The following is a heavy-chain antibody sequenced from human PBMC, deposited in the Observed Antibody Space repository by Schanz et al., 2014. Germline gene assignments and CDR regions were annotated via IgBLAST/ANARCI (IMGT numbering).Heavy chain of an antibody. CDR3: AKHVRSLTGNDY. V-gene: IGHV3-23*01. Sequence: EVHLLESGGGLVQPGGSLRLSCAASGFTFSNHALSWVRQAPGKGLEWVSGIGGSGDSTHYADSVKGRFTISRDSSSNTLYLQVNSLRAEDTAVYYCAKHVRSLTGNDYWGQGTLVTVSS. CDR1: GFTFSNHA. CDR2: IGGSGDST. D-gene: IGHD3-9*01. J-gene: IGHJ4*02.